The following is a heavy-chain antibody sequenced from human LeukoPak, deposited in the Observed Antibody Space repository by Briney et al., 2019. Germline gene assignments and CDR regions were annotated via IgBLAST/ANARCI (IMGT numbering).Heavy chain of an antibody. D-gene: IGHD6-13*01. Sequence: GASVKVSCKASGGTFSSYAISWVRQAPGQGLEWMGRIIPILGIANYAQKFQGRVTITADKSTGTAYMELSSLRSEDTAVYYCASSRFPGAAAAFDYWGQGTLVTVSS. CDR3: ASSRFPGAAAAFDY. V-gene: IGHV1-69*04. CDR2: IIPILGIA. CDR1: GGTFSSYA. J-gene: IGHJ4*02.